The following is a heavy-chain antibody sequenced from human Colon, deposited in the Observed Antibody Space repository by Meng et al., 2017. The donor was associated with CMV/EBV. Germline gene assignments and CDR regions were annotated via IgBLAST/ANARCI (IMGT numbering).Heavy chain of an antibody. CDR1: GGSIRSSSYY. Sequence: SETLSLTCSVSGGSIRSSSYYWAWIRQPPGKGLDRIGNIYDTGSSYYNPSLESRATISLDTPKNQVSLKLSSVTAADTAVYYCARVGYGYLFWGQGALVTVSS. V-gene: IGHV4-39*07. J-gene: IGHJ4*02. CDR2: IYDTGSS. CDR3: ARVGYGYLF. D-gene: IGHD5-18*01.